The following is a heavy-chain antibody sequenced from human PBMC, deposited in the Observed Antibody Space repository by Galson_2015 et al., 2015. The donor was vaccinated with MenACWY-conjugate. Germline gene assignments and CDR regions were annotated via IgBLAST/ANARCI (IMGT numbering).Heavy chain of an antibody. D-gene: IGHD3-22*01. CDR1: GFSLSTYEMC. CDR3: ARMHIVLDATDAFDI. Sequence: PALVKPTQTLTLTCTFSGFSLSTYEMCIYWVRQPPGKALEWLARIDLRDNKYYTTSLKTRLTISKDTSTNQVVLTMTNVDPVDTATYYCARMHIVLDATDAFDIWAKGQWSPSPQ. J-gene: IGHJ3*02. CDR2: IDLRDNK. V-gene: IGHV2-70*11.